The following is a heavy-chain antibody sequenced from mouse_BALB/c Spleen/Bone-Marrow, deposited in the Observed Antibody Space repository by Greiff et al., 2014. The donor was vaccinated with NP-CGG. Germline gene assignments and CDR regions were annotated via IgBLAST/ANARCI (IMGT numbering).Heavy chain of an antibody. J-gene: IGHJ4*01. CDR3: ARPIFL. Sequence: EVKLEESGAELVKPGASVKLSRTASGFNIKDTYMHWVKQRPEQGLEWIGRIDPANGNTKYDPKFQGKATITADTSSNTAYLQLSSLTSEDTAVYYCARPIFLWGQGTSVTVSS. V-gene: IGHV14-3*02. CDR1: GFNIKDTY. CDR2: IDPANGNT.